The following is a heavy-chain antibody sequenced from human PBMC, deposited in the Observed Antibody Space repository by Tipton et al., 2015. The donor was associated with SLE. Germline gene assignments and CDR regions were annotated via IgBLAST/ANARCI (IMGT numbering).Heavy chain of an antibody. J-gene: IGHJ4*02. V-gene: IGHV4-61*09. CDR2: FYTTGSRRGSA. CDR1: GVSISSGSDY. Sequence: LRLSCTISGVSISSGSDYWGWIRQPAGKTLEWIGHFYTTGSRRGSADYNPSLESRVTISADSSKNQFSLKLSSVTATDTAIYYCSRVRVDTAMGVFDFWGQGTLVTVSS. CDR3: SRVRVDTAMGVFDF. D-gene: IGHD5-18*01.